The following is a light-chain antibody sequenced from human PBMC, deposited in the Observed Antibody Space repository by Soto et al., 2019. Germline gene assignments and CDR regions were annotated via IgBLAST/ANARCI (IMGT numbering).Light chain of an antibody. V-gene: IGKV3-11*01. J-gene: IGKJ5*01. CDR3: QQRYNWPLT. CDR2: DAS. CDR1: QSLSSY. Sequence: ILLTPSPATLALSPGERATLSCRASQSLSSYLAWYQQKPGQAPRLLIYDASNRATGIPARFSGSGSGTDFALTISSLEPEDFEVYFCQQRYNWPLTFGQGTRLEIK.